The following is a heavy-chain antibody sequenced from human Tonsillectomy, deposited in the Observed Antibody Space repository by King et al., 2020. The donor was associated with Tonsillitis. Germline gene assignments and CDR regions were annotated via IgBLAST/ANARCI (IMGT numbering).Heavy chain of an antibody. CDR1: GGSISSGDYY. Sequence: QLQESGPGLVKPSQTLSLTCTVSGGSISSGDYYWSWIRQPPGKGLEWIGYIYYSGSTYYNPSLKSRVTISVETSKNQFSLKLSSVTAADTSGYYCARVSITMVRGVMFDYWGQGTLVTVSS. CDR2: IYYSGST. CDR3: ARVSITMVRGVMFDY. V-gene: IGHV4-30-4*01. D-gene: IGHD3-10*01. J-gene: IGHJ4*02.